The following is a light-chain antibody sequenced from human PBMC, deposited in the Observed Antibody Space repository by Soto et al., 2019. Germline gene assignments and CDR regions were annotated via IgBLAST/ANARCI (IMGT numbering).Light chain of an antibody. Sequence: EVVMTQSPATLSVSPGERATLSCRASQSVRNNLAWYQQKPGQTPRLLIYDASTRATGIPDRFSGSGSGTDFTLTISRLEPEDFAVYYCQQYVSSGTFGQGTKVDIK. CDR3: QQYVSSGT. CDR1: QSVRNN. CDR2: DAS. J-gene: IGKJ1*01. V-gene: IGKV3-20*01.